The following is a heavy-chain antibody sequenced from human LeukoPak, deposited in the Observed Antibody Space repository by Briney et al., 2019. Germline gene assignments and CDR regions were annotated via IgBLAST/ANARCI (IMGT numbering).Heavy chain of an antibody. CDR2: ISSSGSAK. D-gene: IGHD6-13*01. V-gene: IGHV3-48*03. J-gene: IGHJ4*02. CDR3: ARALDSSSWFDY. CDR1: GFTFSNYA. Sequence: GGSLRLSCAASGFTFSNYAMNWVRQAPGKGLEWVSYISSSGSAKFYADSVKGRFTISRDNAKNSLYLQMNSLRAEDTAVYFCARALDSSSWFDYWGQGTLVAVSS.